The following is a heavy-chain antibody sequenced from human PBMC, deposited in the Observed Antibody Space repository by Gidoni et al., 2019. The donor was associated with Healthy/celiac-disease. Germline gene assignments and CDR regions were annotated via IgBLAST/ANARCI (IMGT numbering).Heavy chain of an antibody. J-gene: IGHJ2*01. V-gene: IGHV4-4*07. CDR3: ARDLVGWSLMRYWYFDL. D-gene: IGHD2-15*01. CDR2: IYTSGST. CDR1: GGSISSYY. Sequence: QVQLQESGPGLVKPSETLSLTCTVSGGSISSYYWSWIRQPAGKGLEWIGRIYTSGSTNYNPSLKSRVTMSVDTSKNQFSLKLSSVTAADTAVYYCARDLVGWSLMRYWYFDLWGRGTLVTVSS.